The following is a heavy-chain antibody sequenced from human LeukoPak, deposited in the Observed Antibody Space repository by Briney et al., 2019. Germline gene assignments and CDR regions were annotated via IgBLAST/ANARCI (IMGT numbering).Heavy chain of an antibody. Sequence: GGSLRLSCAASGFTLSSYSMNWVRQAPGEGLEWVSSISSSISYIYYADSVKGRFTISRDNAKNSLYLQMNSLRAEDTAVCYCARELRLGELSLPKYDYWGQGTLVTVSS. D-gene: IGHD3-16*02. CDR3: ARELRLGELSLPKYDY. CDR2: ISSSISYI. J-gene: IGHJ4*02. V-gene: IGHV3-21*01. CDR1: GFTLSSYS.